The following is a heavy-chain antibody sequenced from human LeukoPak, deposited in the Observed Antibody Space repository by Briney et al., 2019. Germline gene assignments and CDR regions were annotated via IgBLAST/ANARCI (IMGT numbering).Heavy chain of an antibody. CDR2: IYSGGST. Sequence: TGGSLRLSCAASGFTVSSNYMSWVRQAPGKGLEWVSVIYSGGSTYYADSVKGRFTISRDNSKNTLYLQMNSLRAEDTAVYYCARDSPNLGIDYWGQRTLVTVSS. CDR1: GFTVSSNY. CDR3: ARDSPNLGIDY. J-gene: IGHJ4*02. D-gene: IGHD3-16*01. V-gene: IGHV3-53*01.